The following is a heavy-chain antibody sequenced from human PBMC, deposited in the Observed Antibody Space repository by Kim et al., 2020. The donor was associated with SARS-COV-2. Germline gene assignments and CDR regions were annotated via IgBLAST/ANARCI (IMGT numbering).Heavy chain of an antibody. J-gene: IGHJ4*02. CDR3: ARVQRIAVAGDYFDY. Sequence: SETLSLTCTVSGGSISSYYWSWIRQPPGKGLEWIGYIYYSGSTNYNPSLKSRVTISVDTSKNQFSLKLSSVTAADTAVYYCARVQRIAVAGDYFDYWGQGTLVTVSS. CDR2: IYYSGST. D-gene: IGHD6-19*01. CDR1: GGSISSYY. V-gene: IGHV4-59*01.